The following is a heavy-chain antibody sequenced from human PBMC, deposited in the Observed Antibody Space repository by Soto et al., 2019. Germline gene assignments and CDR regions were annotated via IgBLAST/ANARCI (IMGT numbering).Heavy chain of an antibody. J-gene: IGHJ4*02. Sequence: EVQLLESGGSLVQPGGSLRLSCAASGFSFSTYAMGWVRQAPGKGLEWVSAISGSGSATYYADPVKGRFTISRDNSKDTLYLQMNSRRAGDTAVYYCAKDIKGPGTNVMYDSWVQGSLVTVSS. D-gene: IGHD2-8*01. CDR3: AKDIKGPGTNVMYDS. CDR1: GFSFSTYA. CDR2: ISGSGSAT. V-gene: IGHV3-23*01.